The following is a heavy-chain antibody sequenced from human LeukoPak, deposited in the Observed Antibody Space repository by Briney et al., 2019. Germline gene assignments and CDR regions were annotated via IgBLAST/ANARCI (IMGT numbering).Heavy chain of an antibody. CDR3: AREDASSWDY. CDR2: IKQDGSEK. CDR1: GFTFSTYW. D-gene: IGHD6-13*01. Sequence: GGSLRLSCAASGFTFSTYWMSWVRQAPGKGLEWVANIKQDGSEKHYVDSVKGRFTISRDNSKNSVYLQMNSLRAEDTAVYYCAREDASSWDYWGQGILVTVSS. J-gene: IGHJ4*02. V-gene: IGHV3-7*01.